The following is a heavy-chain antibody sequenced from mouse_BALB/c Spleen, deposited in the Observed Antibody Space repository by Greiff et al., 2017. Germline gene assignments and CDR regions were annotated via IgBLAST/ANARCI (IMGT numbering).Heavy chain of an antibody. CDR1: GFTFSSYT. J-gene: IGHJ3*01. Sequence: EVQLVESGGGLVKPGGSLKLSCAASGFTFSSYTMPWVRQTPEKRLEWVATISSGGGNTYYPDSVKGRFTISRDNAKNNLYLQMSSLRSEDTALYYCASYGYFSWFAYWGQGTLVTVSA. CDR2: ISSGGGNT. V-gene: IGHV5-9*03. CDR3: ASYGYFSWFAY. D-gene: IGHD2-3*01.